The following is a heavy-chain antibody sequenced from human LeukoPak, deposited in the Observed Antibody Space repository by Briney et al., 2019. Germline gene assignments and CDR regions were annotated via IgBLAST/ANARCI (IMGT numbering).Heavy chain of an antibody. J-gene: IGHJ4*02. V-gene: IGHV3-23*01. Sequence: GGALRLSCAASGFTFSGDAMGWVRQAPGRGLEWGSAISGSGGTTYYADSVKGRFTISRDKSKNTLYLQMNSLRAEDTAVYYCATKSYTGSYRTDFWGQGTLVTVSS. CDR3: ATKSYTGSYRTDF. D-gene: IGHD1-26*01. CDR1: GFTFSGDA. CDR2: ISGSGGTT.